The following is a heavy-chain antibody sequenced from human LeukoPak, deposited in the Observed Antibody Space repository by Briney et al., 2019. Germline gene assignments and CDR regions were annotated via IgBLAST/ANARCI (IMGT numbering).Heavy chain of an antibody. CDR1: GFTFSSYA. Sequence: GRSLRLSCAASGFTFSSYAMHWVRQAPGKGLEWVAVISYDGSNKYYADSVKGRFTISRDNSKNTLYLQMSSLRAEDTAVYYCARVFREGYVDTAMVTDYWGQGTLVTVSS. D-gene: IGHD5-18*01. V-gene: IGHV3-30*04. J-gene: IGHJ4*02. CDR3: ARVFREGYVDTAMVTDY. CDR2: ISYDGSNK.